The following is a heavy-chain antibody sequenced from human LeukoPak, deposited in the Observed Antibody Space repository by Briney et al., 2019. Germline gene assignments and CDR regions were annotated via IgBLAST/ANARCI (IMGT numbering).Heavy chain of an antibody. V-gene: IGHV4-38-2*01. CDR2: IYHSGST. J-gene: IGHJ4*02. Sequence: SETLSLTCAVSGYSISSSYYGGWIRQPPGKGLEWIGSIYHSGSTYYSPSLKGRVTISIDTSKNQFSLKLSSVTAADAAVFYCAGRQQWLVGFDYWGQGTLVTVSS. CDR3: AGRQQWLVGFDY. CDR1: GYSISSSYY. D-gene: IGHD6-19*01.